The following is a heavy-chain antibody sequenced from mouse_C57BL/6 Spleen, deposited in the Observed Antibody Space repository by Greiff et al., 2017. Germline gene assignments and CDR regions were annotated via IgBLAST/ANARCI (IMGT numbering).Heavy chain of an antibody. D-gene: IGHD2-5*01. CDR2: IYPENSDT. J-gene: IGHJ3*01. Sequence: VQLQQSGTVLARPGASVKMSCKTSGYTFTSYWMHWVKQRPGQGLEWIGAIYPENSDTSYNQKFKGKAKLTAVTSASAAYMELSSLTNEDSAVYYCTRGAYSIQAWFADWGKGTLVTVSA. CDR1: GYTFTSYW. V-gene: IGHV1-5*01. CDR3: TRGAYSIQAWFAD.